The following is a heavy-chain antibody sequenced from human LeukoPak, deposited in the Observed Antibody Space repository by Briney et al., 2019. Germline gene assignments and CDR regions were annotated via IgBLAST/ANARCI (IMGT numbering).Heavy chain of an antibody. CDR2: ISDDGRHN. D-gene: IGHD2-8*01. CDR3: ARVYLERLTADFDY. CDR1: GFTFSTYA. V-gene: IGHV3-30*04. Sequence: PGGSLRLSCAASGFTFSTYAMNWVRQAPGKGLEWVAVISDDGRHNYYADSVKGRFTISRDNSKSTLYLQMNSLRDDDSAAYFCARVYLERLTADFDYWGQGTLVTVSS. J-gene: IGHJ4*02.